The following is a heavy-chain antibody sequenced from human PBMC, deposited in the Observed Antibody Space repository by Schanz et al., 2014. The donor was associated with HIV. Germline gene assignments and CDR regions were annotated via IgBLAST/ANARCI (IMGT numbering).Heavy chain of an antibody. CDR2: IHGGGGIP. CDR3: ARDDYAAYGMDV. V-gene: IGHV3-23*01. Sequence: EVQLLESGGGVVQPGGSLRLSCAASGFTFSTYAMTWVRQAPGKGLEWVASIHGGGGIPYYADFVKGRFTVSRDNAKNSLYLQMNSLRAEDTAVYYCARDDYAAYGMDVWGQGTTVTVSS. D-gene: IGHD2-2*01. CDR1: GFTFSTYA. J-gene: IGHJ6*02.